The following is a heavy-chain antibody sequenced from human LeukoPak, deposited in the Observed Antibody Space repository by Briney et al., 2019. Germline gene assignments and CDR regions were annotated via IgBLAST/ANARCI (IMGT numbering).Heavy chain of an antibody. CDR2: IYYSGST. V-gene: IGHV4-34*01. D-gene: IGHD1-26*01. CDR3: ARRSLSGSYSIDY. CDR1: GGSFSGYY. Sequence: PSETLSLTCAVYGGSFSGYYWSWIRQPPGKGLEWIGSIYYSGSTYYNPSLKSRVTISVDTSKNQFSLKLSSVTAADTAVYYCARRSLSGSYSIDYWGQGTLVTVSS. J-gene: IGHJ4*02.